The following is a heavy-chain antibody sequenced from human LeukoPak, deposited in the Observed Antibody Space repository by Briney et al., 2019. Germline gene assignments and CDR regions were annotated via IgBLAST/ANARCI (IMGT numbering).Heavy chain of an antibody. V-gene: IGHV3-21*06. CDR3: ARHYSSGSTMFNWFDP. J-gene: IGHJ5*02. CDR2: ISTGSTYI. Sequence: GGSLRLSCAASGFTFSSYSMNWVRQAPGKGLEWVSSISTGSTYIYYADSVKGRFTISRDNAKNSLYLQMNSLRAEDTAVYYCARHYSSGSTMFNWFDPWGQGTLVTVSS. D-gene: IGHD6-19*01. CDR1: GFTFSSYS.